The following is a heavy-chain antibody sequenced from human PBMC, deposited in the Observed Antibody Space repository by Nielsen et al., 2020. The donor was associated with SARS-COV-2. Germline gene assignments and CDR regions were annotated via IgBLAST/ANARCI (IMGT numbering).Heavy chain of an antibody. V-gene: IGHV3-21*01. CDR1: GFTFSSYS. D-gene: IGHD6-19*01. Sequence: GGSLRLSCAASGFTFSSYSMNWVRQAPGKGLEWVSSISSSSSYIYYADSVKGRFTISRDNVKNSLYLQMNSLRAEDTAVYYCARELIAVAGTGFDYWGQGTLVTVSS. CDR2: ISSSSSYI. CDR3: ARELIAVAGTGFDY. J-gene: IGHJ4*02.